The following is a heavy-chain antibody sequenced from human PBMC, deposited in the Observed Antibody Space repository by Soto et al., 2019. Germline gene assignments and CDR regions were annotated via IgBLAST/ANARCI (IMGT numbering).Heavy chain of an antibody. CDR2: IYPGDSDT. CDR1: GYSFTSYW. V-gene: IGHV5-51*01. CDR3: ARLASKAFDI. J-gene: IGHJ3*02. Sequence: GGSLRLSCKVSGYSFTSYWIGWVRQMPGKGLEWMGIIYPGDSDTRYSPSFQGQVTISADKSISTAYLQWSSLKASDTAMYYCARLASKAFDIWGQGTMVTVSS.